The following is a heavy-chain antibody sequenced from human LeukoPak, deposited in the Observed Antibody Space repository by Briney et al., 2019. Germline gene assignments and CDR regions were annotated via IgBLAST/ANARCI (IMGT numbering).Heavy chain of an antibody. CDR2: ISAYNGNT. V-gene: IGHV1-18*01. J-gene: IGHJ4*02. D-gene: IGHD2-15*01. CDR3: ARGRYCSGGSCYGSARRPFDY. Sequence: ASVKVSCKASGYTFTSYGISWVRQAPGQGLEWMGWISAYNGNTNYAQKLQGRDTMTTDTSTSTAYMELRSLRSDDTAVYYCARGRYCSGGSCYGSARRPFDYWGQGTLVTVSS. CDR1: GYTFTSYG.